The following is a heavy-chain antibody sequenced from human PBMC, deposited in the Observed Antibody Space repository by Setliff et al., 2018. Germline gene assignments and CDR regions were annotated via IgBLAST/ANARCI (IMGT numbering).Heavy chain of an antibody. Sequence: SETLSLTCTVSGGSTSSGSNYWSWIRQPAGRGLEWIGHIDPSGNTNYHPSLKSRVTISGDTSKNQFSLKLTSVAAADTAVYFCARSLGSGSYYNSRPFYSDYWGQGTLVTVSS. CDR3: ARSLGSGSYYNSRPFYSDY. CDR1: GGSTSSGSNY. CDR2: IDPSGNT. J-gene: IGHJ4*02. D-gene: IGHD3-10*01. V-gene: IGHV4-61*09.